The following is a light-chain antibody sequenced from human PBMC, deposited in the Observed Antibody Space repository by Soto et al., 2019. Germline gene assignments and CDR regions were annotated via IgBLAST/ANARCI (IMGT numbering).Light chain of an antibody. V-gene: IGLV2-14*03. Sequence: QSALTQPASVSGCPGQSITISCTRTSSDIGDHDYVSWYQQHPGKTPKLIIYDVSNRPSGVSPRFSGSKSGNTASLTISGLXAEXXXDYYXXSXXXSASLAVFGGGTKVTVL. CDR2: DVS. J-gene: IGLJ2*01. CDR1: SSDIGDHDY. CDR3: XSXXXSASLAV.